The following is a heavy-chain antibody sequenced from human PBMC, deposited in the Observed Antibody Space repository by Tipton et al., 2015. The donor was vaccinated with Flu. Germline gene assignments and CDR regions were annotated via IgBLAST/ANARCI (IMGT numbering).Heavy chain of an antibody. Sequence: SLRLSCAASGFTFSTYWMSWVRQAPGKGLEWVANINQDGGEKYYVDSVKGQFTISRDNAENSLHLQMNSLRAEDTAVYYCASLRGSGSYSRYAFDIWGQGTMVTVSS. D-gene: IGHD1-26*01. CDR2: INQDGGEK. J-gene: IGHJ3*02. CDR3: ASLRGSGSYSRYAFDI. CDR1: GFTFSTYW. V-gene: IGHV3-7*01.